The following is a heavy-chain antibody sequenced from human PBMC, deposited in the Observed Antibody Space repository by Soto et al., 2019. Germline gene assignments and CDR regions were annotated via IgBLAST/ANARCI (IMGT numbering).Heavy chain of an antibody. CDR1: GYTFTSYD. D-gene: IGHD3-16*01. Sequence: QVQLVQSGAEVKKPGASVKVPCKASGYTFTSYDINWVRQATGQGLEWMGWMNPNSGNTGYAQKFQGRVTMTRNTAIGKAYMELSSRRSEGTAMCYCAREGVRGRDVWGQGTTVTVSS. V-gene: IGHV1-8*01. CDR3: AREGVRGRDV. CDR2: MNPNSGNT. J-gene: IGHJ6*02.